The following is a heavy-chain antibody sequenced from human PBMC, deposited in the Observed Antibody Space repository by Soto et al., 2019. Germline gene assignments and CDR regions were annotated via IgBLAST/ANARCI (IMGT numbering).Heavy chain of an antibody. Sequence: QVQLQQWSAGLLKPSETLSLTCAVYGGSFSGYYWTWIRQPPGTGLEWIGEINHSGSTNYNPSLKSRVPISVDTSNNQFSLKLTSVTAADTAVYYGAREKITGLFDYWGQGTQVTISS. J-gene: IGHJ4*02. V-gene: IGHV4-34*01. CDR2: INHSGST. CDR1: GGSFSGYY. D-gene: IGHD2-8*02. CDR3: AREKITGLFDY.